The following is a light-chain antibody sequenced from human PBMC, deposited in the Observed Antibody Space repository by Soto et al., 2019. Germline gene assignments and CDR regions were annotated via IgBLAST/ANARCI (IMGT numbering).Light chain of an antibody. J-gene: IGLJ2*01. CDR3: GSYADTNNVV. CDR1: SSDVGGHND. CDR2: EVS. V-gene: IGLV2-8*01. Sequence: QSALTQPPSASGSPGQSVTISCTGTSSDVGGHNDVSWYQQHPGKAPKFMIYEVSKRPSGVPDRFSGSKSGNTASLTGSGLQAEDEADYYCGSYADTNNVVFGGGTKLTVL.